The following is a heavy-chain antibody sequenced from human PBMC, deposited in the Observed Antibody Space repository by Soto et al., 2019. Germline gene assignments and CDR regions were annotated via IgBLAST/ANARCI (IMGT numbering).Heavy chain of an antibody. D-gene: IGHD3-16*01. CDR3: ARGGRGSGLYFLYYFDL. CDR1: AGSLSNYY. J-gene: IGHJ4*02. Sequence: SETLSLTCSVSAGSLSNYYWTWIRQSPGKGLEGSGEIYHTGSTKYNPSLKSRVAISVNMSKDQFSLALSSVTPADTAVYYCARGGRGSGLYFLYYFDLWGEGTLVTVS. V-gene: IGHV4-59*01. CDR2: IYHTGST.